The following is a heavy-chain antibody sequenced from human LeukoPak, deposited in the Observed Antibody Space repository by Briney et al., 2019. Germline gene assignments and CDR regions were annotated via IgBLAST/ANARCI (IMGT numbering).Heavy chain of an antibody. Sequence: SETLSLTCTVSGGSISSYYWSWIRQPPGKGLEWIGYIYYSGSTNYNPSLKSRVTISVDTSKNQFSLKLSSVTAADTAVYYCASRTGSVSQRTGVWGQGTLVTVSS. CDR2: IYYSGST. D-gene: IGHD7-27*01. CDR1: GGSISSYY. J-gene: IGHJ4*02. CDR3: ASRTGSVSQRTGV. V-gene: IGHV4-59*01.